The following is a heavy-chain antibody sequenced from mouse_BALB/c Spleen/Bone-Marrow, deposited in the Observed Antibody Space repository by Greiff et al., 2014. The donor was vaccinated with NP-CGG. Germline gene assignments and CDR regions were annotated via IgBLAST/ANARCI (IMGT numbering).Heavy chain of an antibody. CDR2: IYPGDGST. D-gene: IGHD2-3*01. Sequence: SGPELAKPGALVKISCKASGYTFTSYDINWVKQRPGQGLEWIGWIYPGDGSTKYNEKFKGKATLTADKSSSTAYMQLSSLTSENSAVYFCARSLSTRTIRGFAYWGQGTLVTVSA. CDR3: ARSLSTRTIRGFAY. V-gene: IGHV1S33*01. J-gene: IGHJ3*01. CDR1: GYTFTSYD.